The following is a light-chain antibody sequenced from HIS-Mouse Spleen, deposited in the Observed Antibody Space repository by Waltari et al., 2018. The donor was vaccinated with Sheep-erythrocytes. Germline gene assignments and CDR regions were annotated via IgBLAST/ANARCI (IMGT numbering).Light chain of an antibody. Sequence: QPALTQPASVSGSPGQSITISCTGTSSDVGSYNLVPWYQQHPGKAPKLMLYEGSKRPSGVSNRFSGSKSGNTASLTISGLQAEDEADYYCCSYAGSSTLFGGGTKLTVL. CDR2: EGS. CDR3: CSYAGSSTL. J-gene: IGLJ2*01. CDR1: SSDVGSYNL. V-gene: IGLV2-23*01.